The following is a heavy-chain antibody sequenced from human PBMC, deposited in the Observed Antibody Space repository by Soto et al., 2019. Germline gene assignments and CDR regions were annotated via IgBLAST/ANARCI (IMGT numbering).Heavy chain of an antibody. Sequence: SETLSLTCTVSGGSISSGGYYWSWIRQHPGKGLEWIGYIYYSGSTYYNPSLKSRVTISVDTSKNQFSLKLSPVTAADTAVYYCARGFVGGVVPAAMSQRGYYYMDVWGKGTTVTVSS. CDR1: GGSISSGGYY. J-gene: IGHJ6*03. V-gene: IGHV4-31*03. D-gene: IGHD2-2*01. CDR3: ARGFVGGVVPAAMSQRGYYYMDV. CDR2: IYYSGST.